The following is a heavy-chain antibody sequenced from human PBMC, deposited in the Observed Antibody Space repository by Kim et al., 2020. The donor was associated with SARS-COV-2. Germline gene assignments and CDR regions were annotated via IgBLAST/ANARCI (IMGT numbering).Heavy chain of an antibody. CDR2: IIPIFGTA. Sequence: SVKVSCKASGGTFSSYAIRWVRQAPGQGLEWMGGIIPIFGTANYAQKFQGRVTITADKSTSTAYMELSSLRSEDTAVYYCARDSRDIVVRVGWFDPWGQGTLVTVSS. D-gene: IGHD2-2*01. CDR3: ARDSRDIVVRVGWFDP. V-gene: IGHV1-69*06. CDR1: GGTFSSYA. J-gene: IGHJ5*02.